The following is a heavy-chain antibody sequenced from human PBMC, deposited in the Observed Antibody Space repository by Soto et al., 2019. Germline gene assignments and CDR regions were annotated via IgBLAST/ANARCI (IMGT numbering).Heavy chain of an antibody. CDR2: ISAYNGNT. Sequence: ASVKVSCKASGYTFTSYGISWVRQAPGQGLEWMGWISAYNGNTNYAQKLHGRVTMTTDTSTSTAYMELRSLRSDDTAVYYCARGPYYYDFWSGYYFPDPWGQGTLVTVSS. D-gene: IGHD3-3*01. CDR3: ARGPYYYDFWSGYYFPDP. V-gene: IGHV1-18*01. J-gene: IGHJ5*02. CDR1: GYTFTSYG.